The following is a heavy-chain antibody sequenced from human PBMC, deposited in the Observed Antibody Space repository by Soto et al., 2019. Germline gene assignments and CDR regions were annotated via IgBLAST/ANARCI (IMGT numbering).Heavy chain of an antibody. J-gene: IGHJ1*01. V-gene: IGHV4-30-4*01. CDR2: IYYSGST. D-gene: IGHD2-21*02. Sequence: PSETLSLTCTVSGGSISSGDYYWSWIRQPPGKGLEWIGYIYYSGSTYYNPSLKSRVTISVDTSKNQFSLKLSSVTAADTAVYYCARNCGGDCYSAPQEYFQHWGQGTLVTVSS. CDR1: GGSISSGDYY. CDR3: ARNCGGDCYSAPQEYFQH.